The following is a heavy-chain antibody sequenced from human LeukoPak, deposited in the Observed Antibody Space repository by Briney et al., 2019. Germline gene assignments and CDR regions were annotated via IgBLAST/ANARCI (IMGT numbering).Heavy chain of an antibody. V-gene: IGHV4-59*02. D-gene: IGHD3-22*01. CDR1: GGSVSGYY. CDR2: IYDSGST. J-gene: IGHJ4*02. Sequence: SETLSLTCSASGGSVSGYYWSWIRQPPGKGLEWIGYIYDSGSTNYNPSLKSRVTISLDTSKNQFSLKLSSVTAADTAVFYCARVSYYYDSSGYYMYYFDYWGQGTLVTVSS. CDR3: ARVSYYYDSSGYYMYYFDY.